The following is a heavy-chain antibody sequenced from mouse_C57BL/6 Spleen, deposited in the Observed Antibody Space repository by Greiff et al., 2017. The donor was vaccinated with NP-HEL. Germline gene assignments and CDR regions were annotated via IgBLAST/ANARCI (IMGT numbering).Heavy chain of an antibody. Sequence: EVKVVESGGDLVKPGGSLKLSCAASGFTFSSYGMSWVRQTPDKRLEWVATISSGGSYTYYPDSVKGRFTISRDNAKNTLYLQMSSLKSEDTAMDYCARHYDRTWFAYWGQGTLVTVSA. D-gene: IGHD2-3*01. J-gene: IGHJ3*01. CDR1: GFTFSSYG. CDR3: ARHYDRTWFAY. CDR2: ISSGGSYT. V-gene: IGHV5-6*01.